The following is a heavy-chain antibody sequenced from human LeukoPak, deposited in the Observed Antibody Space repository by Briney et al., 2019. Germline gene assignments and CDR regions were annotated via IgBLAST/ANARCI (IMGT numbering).Heavy chain of an antibody. CDR1: GFTFSSYA. CDR2: ISYDGSTK. D-gene: IGHD4-17*01. V-gene: IGHV3-30*04. J-gene: IGHJ5*02. Sequence: GRSLRLSCAASGFTFSSYAMHWVRQDPGKGLEWVAVISYDGSTKYYADSVKGRFTISRDNSKNTLYLQMNSLRAEDTAVYYCARDGYYGDYVRIRWFDPWGQGTLVTVSS. CDR3: ARDGYYGDYVRIRWFDP.